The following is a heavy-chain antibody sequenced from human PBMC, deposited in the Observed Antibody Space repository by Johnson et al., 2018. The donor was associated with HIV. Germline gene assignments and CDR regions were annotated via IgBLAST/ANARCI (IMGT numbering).Heavy chain of an antibody. CDR2: ISYDGSNR. J-gene: IGHJ3*02. CDR1: GFTFSTYA. CDR3: ASSPEQPYGTGNSFDI. V-gene: IGHV3-30-3*01. D-gene: IGHD3-10*01. Sequence: QMQLVESGGGVVQPGRSLRLSCAVSGFTFSTYAMHWVRQAPGKGLEWVAVISYDGSNRYYADSVKGRFTISRDNSKNKLYLQINNLRAEDTAVYYCASSPEQPYGTGNSFDIWGQGTMVTVSS.